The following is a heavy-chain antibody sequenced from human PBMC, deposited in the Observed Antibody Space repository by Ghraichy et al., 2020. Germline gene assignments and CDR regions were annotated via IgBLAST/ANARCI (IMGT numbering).Heavy chain of an antibody. D-gene: IGHD4-17*01. V-gene: IGHV3-30*04. CDR3: ARPTVTINKRYFDY. Sequence: GGSLRLSCVVSGFTFSSYSMHWVRQAPGKGLEWVAVISTDGSEKYYADSVKGRFTISRDNSKDTLSLQMNSLRDEDTAVYHCARPTVTINKRYFDYWGQGTLVTV. CDR1: GFTFSSYS. CDR2: ISTDGSEK. J-gene: IGHJ4*02.